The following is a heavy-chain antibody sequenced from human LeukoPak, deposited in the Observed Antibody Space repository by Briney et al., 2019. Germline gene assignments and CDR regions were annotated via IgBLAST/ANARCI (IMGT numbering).Heavy chain of an antibody. D-gene: IGHD6-13*01. J-gene: IGHJ4*02. Sequence: GGSLRLSCAASGFTVSSNYMSWVRQAAGKGLEWVSVIYSGGSTYYADSVKGRFTISRDNSKNTLYLQMNSLRAADTAVYYCAILSAAAGFPFLDCWGQGTLVTVSS. CDR3: AILSAAAGFPFLDC. CDR2: IYSGGST. CDR1: GFTVSSNY. V-gene: IGHV3-53*01.